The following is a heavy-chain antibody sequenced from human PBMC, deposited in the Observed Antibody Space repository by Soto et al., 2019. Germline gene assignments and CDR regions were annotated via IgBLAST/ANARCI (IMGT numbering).Heavy chain of an antibody. Sequence: PSETLSLTCAVSGGSISSGGYSWSWIRQPPGKGLEWIGYIYHSGSTYYNPSLKSRVTISVDRSKNQFSVKLSSVTAADTALYYCARHVKGRYNYGPFDFWGQGILVTVSS. V-gene: IGHV4-30-2*01. CDR3: ARHVKGRYNYGPFDF. J-gene: IGHJ4*02. CDR2: IYHSGST. CDR1: GGSISSGGYS. D-gene: IGHD5-18*01.